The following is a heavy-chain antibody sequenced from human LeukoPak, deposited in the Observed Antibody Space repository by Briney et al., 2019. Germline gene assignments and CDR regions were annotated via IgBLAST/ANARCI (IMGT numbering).Heavy chain of an antibody. D-gene: IGHD3-10*01. CDR2: IKQDGSEK. CDR1: GFTFSNYW. Sequence: GGSLRLSCAASGFTFSNYWMSWVRQAPGKGLEWVANIKQDGSEKYYVDSVKGRFTISRDSAKNSLYLQMNSLRAEDTAVYYCARYYYGSGSHSDYWGQGTLVTVSS. J-gene: IGHJ4*02. CDR3: ARYYYGSGSHSDY. V-gene: IGHV3-7*01.